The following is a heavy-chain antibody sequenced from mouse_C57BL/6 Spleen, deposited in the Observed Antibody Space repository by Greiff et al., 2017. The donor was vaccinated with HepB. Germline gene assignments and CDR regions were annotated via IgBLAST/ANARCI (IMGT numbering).Heavy chain of an antibody. CDR3: ARDDYGTSYAMDY. J-gene: IGHJ4*01. CDR2: IYYSGTI. CDR1: GISITTGNYR. V-gene: IGHV3-5*01. D-gene: IGHD1-1*01. Sequence: EVQLQESGPGLVKPSQTVFLTCTVTGISITTGNYRWSWLRQFPGNKLEWIGYIYYSGTITYNPSLTSRTTITRDTPKNQFFLEMNSLTAEDTATYYCARDDYGTSYAMDYWGQGTSVTVSS.